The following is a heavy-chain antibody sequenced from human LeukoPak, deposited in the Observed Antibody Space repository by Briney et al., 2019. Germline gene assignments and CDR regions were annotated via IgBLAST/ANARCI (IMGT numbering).Heavy chain of an antibody. CDR2: INPNSGGT. V-gene: IGHV1-2*02. CDR3: ARKVLGYSSGWYPYFDY. D-gene: IGHD6-19*01. Sequence: ASVKVSCKASGYTFTGYYMHWVRQAPGQGLEWMGWINPNSGGTNDAQKFQGRVTMTRDTSTSTAYMELSRLRSDDTAVYYCARKVLGYSSGWYPYFDYWGQGTLVTVSS. J-gene: IGHJ4*02. CDR1: GYTFTGYY.